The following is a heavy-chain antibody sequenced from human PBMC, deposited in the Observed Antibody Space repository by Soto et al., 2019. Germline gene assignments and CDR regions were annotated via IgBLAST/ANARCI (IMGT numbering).Heavy chain of an antibody. V-gene: IGHV4-31*03. Sequence: QVQLQESGPGLVKSSQTLSLTCTVSGGSISSGGYHWNWIRQHPGKGLEWIGNIYYSGSTYYNPYLKRRVTISIDTSKNQFSLKLSSVTAADTAVYYCARDVWPDYFDYWGQGTLVTVSS. CDR2: IYYSGST. CDR1: GGSISSGGYH. D-gene: IGHD2-21*01. CDR3: ARDVWPDYFDY. J-gene: IGHJ4*02.